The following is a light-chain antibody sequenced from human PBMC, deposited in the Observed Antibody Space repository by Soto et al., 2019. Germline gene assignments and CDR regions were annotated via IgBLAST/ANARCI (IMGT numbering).Light chain of an antibody. CDR1: QDINNY. V-gene: IGKV1-33*01. CDR3: QQYEDLPLT. J-gene: IGKJ4*01. Sequence: DIQLTQSPPSLSASVGDRGTITCQASQDINNYLNWYQQKPGKAPKLLIFDASSVETGVPSRFSGSGSGTHFTFTISSLEPEDIATYHCQQYEDLPLTFGGGTRVELK. CDR2: DAS.